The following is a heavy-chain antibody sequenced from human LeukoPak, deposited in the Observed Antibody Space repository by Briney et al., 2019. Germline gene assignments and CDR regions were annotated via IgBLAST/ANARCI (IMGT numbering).Heavy chain of an antibody. CDR3: ARDGARGAAAGTRGDY. D-gene: IGHD6-13*01. V-gene: IGHV3-21*04. CDR2: ISSSSSYI. CDR1: GFTFSSYS. Sequence: PGGSLRLSCAASGFTFSSYSMNWVRQAPGKGLEWVSSISSSSSYIYYADSVKGRFTISRDNSKSTLFLQMSSLRAEDTAIYYCARDGARGAAAGTRGDYWGQGALVTVSS. J-gene: IGHJ4*02.